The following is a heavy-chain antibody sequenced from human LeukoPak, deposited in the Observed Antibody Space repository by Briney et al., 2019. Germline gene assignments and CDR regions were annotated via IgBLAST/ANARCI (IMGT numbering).Heavy chain of an antibody. V-gene: IGHV1-18*01. J-gene: IGHJ3*02. CDR2: ISAYNGNT. D-gene: IGHD3-9*01. CDR1: GYTFTSYG. Sequence: ASVKVSCKASGYTFTSYGISWVRQAPGQGLEWMGWISAYNGNTNYAQKLQGRVTMTTDTSTSTAYMELRSLRSEDTAVYYCAKHWASKDILTGYYKDDAFDIWGQGTMVTVSS. CDR3: AKHWASKDILTGYYKDDAFDI.